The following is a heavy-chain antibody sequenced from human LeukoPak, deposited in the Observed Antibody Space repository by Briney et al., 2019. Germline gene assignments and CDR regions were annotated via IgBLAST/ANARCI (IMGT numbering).Heavy chain of an antibody. Sequence: SETLSLTCAVYGGSFSGYYWSWIRQLPGKGLEWIGEINHSGSTNYNPSLKSRVTISVDTSKNQFSLKVSSVTAADTAVCYCARGRRGYSGDDFNYWGQGTVVTVFS. J-gene: IGHJ4*02. V-gene: IGHV4-34*01. CDR1: GGSFSGYY. CDR2: INHSGST. D-gene: IGHD5-12*01. CDR3: ARGRRGYSGDDFNY.